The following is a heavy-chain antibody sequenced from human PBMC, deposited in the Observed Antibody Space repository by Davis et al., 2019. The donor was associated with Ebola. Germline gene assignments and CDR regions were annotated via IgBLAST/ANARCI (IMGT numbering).Heavy chain of an antibody. CDR2: ISWNGNII. D-gene: IGHD2-15*01. CDR3: ARGGLLSALDL. Sequence: SLKISCAASGFTFDNYPMHWVRQVPGKGLQWVSSISWNGNIIHYADSVQGRFFISRDDSKNTLYLQMNSLRVDDTAVYYCARGGLLSALDLWGQGTMVSVSS. CDR1: GFTFDNYP. J-gene: IGHJ3*01. V-gene: IGHV3-9*01.